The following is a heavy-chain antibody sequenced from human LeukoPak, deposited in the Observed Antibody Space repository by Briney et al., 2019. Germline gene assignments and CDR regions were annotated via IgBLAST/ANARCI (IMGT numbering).Heavy chain of an antibody. D-gene: IGHD6-19*01. CDR1: GFTFSWYA. Sequence: GGSLRLSCSASGFTFSWYAMHWVRQAPGKGLEYVSTISSNGGSTYYADSVKGRFTISRDNSKNTLHLQMSSLRAEDTAVYYCVKGSSGWYEGYFDYWGQGTLVTVSS. CDR3: VKGSSGWYEGYFDY. J-gene: IGHJ4*02. CDR2: ISSNGGST. V-gene: IGHV3-64D*09.